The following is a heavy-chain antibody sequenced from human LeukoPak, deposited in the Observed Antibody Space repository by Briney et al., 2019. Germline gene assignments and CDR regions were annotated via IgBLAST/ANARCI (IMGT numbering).Heavy chain of an antibody. J-gene: IGHJ2*01. Sequence: SETLSLTCSLSGGSVSAYYWSWIRQPAGKGLEWIGRIYSTGDTNYNPALKSRVTMSLDRSKKQFSLNLRSLTAADTAVYYCARGPTSAEVRNWYFDLWGRGTLVAVSS. CDR3: ARGPTSAEVRNWYFDL. CDR1: GGSVSAYY. CDR2: IYSTGDT. D-gene: IGHD1-14*01. V-gene: IGHV4-4*07.